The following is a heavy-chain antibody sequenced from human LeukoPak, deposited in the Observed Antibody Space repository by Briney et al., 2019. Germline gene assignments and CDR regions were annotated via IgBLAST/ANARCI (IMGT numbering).Heavy chain of an antibody. D-gene: IGHD6-13*01. J-gene: IGHJ4*02. CDR1: GGSISNFY. CDR2: IYSSGST. Sequence: PSETLSLTCTVSGGSISNFYWSLIRQPAGKTLELIGRIYSSGSTNYNPFLKSRVTMSLDTSKNQFSLKLSSVTAADTAVYFCARETTGAGTARPFDYWGQGTLVTVSS. V-gene: IGHV4-4*07. CDR3: ARETTGAGTARPFDY.